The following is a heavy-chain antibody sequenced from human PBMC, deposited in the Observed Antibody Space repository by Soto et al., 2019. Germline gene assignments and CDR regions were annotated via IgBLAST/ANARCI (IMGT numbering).Heavy chain of an antibody. J-gene: IGHJ6*02. V-gene: IGHV3-23*01. CDR1: RFGFSTYG. CDR2: ISASGTDS. D-gene: IGHD4-17*01. CDR3: AKNSYGDSWNFGLDV. Sequence: EVQLLESGGGLVQRGGSLRLSCAASRFGFSTYGMTWVRRPPGKGLEWVSTISASGTDSYYTESVTGRFTVSRDNSKNTMYLQVSSLRDEDTAVYYCAKNSYGDSWNFGLDVWGQGTTVIVSS.